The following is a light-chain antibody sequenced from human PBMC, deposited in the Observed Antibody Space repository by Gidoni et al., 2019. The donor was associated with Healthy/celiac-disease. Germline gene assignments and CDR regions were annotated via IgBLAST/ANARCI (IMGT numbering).Light chain of an antibody. CDR2: DVS. J-gene: IGLJ3*02. Sequence: QSALPQPRSVSGSPGQSVTISCTGTSSDVGGYTYVSWYQQHPGKAPKLMIYDVSKRPSGVPDRFSGSKSGNTASLTISGLQAEDEADYYCCSYAGSYTLFGGGTKLTVL. CDR3: CSYAGSYTL. CDR1: SSDVGGYTY. V-gene: IGLV2-11*01.